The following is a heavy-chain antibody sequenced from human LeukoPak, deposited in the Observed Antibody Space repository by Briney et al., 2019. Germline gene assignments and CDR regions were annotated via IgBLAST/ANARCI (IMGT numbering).Heavy chain of an antibody. CDR1: GYTFTSYD. CDR3: ARAGAYCGGDCYYYYYYGMDV. D-gene: IGHD2-21*02. CDR2: MNPNSGNT. V-gene: IGHV1-8*01. Sequence: ASVKVSCKASGYTFTSYDINWVRQATGQGLEWMGWMNPNSGNTGYAQKFQGRVTMTRNTSMSTAYMELSSLRSEDTAVYYCARAGAYCGGDCYYYYYYGMDVWGQGTTVTVSS. J-gene: IGHJ6*02.